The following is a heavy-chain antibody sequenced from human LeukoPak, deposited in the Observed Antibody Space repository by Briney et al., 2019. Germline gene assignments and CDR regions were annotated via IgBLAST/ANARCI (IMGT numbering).Heavy chain of an antibody. CDR3: ARDGLWFGELLYTKPLDY. V-gene: IGHV4-34*01. CDR1: GGSFSGYY. J-gene: IGHJ4*02. D-gene: IGHD3-10*01. CDR2: INHSGST. Sequence: SETLSLTCAVYGGSFSGYYWSWIRQPPGKGLEWLGEINHSGSTNYNPSLKSRVTISVDTSKNQFSLKLSSVTAADTAVYYCARDGLWFGELLYTKPLDYWGQGTLVTVSS.